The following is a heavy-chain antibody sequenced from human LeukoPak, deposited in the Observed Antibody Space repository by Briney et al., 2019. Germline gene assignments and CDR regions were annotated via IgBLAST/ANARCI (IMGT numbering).Heavy chain of an antibody. J-gene: IGHJ1*01. D-gene: IGHD1-26*01. CDR1: GFTVSSNY. CDR2: IYSGGST. V-gene: IGHV3-66*01. CDR3: ARDSDGSGGYFQH. Sequence: PGGSLRLSCAASGFTVSSNYMSWVRQAPGKGLEWVSVIYSGGSTYYADSVRGRFTISRDKSKNTLYLQMNSLRAEDTAVYYCARDSDGSGGYFQHWGQGTLVTVSS.